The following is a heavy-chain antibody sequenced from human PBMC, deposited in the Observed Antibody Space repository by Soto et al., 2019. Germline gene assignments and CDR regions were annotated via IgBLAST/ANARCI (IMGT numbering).Heavy chain of an antibody. J-gene: IGHJ4*02. CDR1: GYTFANYW. Sequence: GESLKISCRAIGYTFANYWIGWVRQTPGKGLEWMGIIFPGDSDTRYNPSFEGQVTVSADESISTAYLQWNTLKASDTAMYYCVRPNFGALTHFDFWGQGTLVTVSS. V-gene: IGHV5-51*01. CDR2: IFPGDSDT. CDR3: VRPNFGALTHFDF. D-gene: IGHD3-16*01.